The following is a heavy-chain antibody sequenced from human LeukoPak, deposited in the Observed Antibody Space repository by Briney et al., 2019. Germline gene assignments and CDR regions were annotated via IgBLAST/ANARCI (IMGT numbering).Heavy chain of an antibody. CDR2: IIPIFGTA. J-gene: IGHJ5*02. V-gene: IGHV1-69*13. D-gene: IGHD6-13*01. CDR3: ASGEQQLGLAYWFDP. CDR1: GYTFTSYG. Sequence: SVKVSCKASGYTFTSYGISWVRQAPGQGLEWMGGIIPIFGTANYAQKFQGRVTITADESTSTAYMELSSLRSEDTAVYYCASGEQQLGLAYWFDPWGQGTLVTVSS.